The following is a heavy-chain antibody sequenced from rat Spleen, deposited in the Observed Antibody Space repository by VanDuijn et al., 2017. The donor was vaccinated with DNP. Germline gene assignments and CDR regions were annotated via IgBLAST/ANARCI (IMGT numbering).Heavy chain of an antibody. D-gene: IGHD1-9*01. J-gene: IGHJ2*01. Sequence: EVQLVESGGGPVQPGRSLKLSCVASGFIFSNYWMTWVRQAPKKGLEWVATISYDGSDIYYRDSVKGRFTMSRDNAKSTLYLQMDSLRSEDTATYYCARLDTMGITDNFDYWGQGVMVTVSS. CDR3: ARLDTMGITDNFDY. CDR1: GFIFSNYW. V-gene: IGHV5-7*01. CDR2: ISYDGSDI.